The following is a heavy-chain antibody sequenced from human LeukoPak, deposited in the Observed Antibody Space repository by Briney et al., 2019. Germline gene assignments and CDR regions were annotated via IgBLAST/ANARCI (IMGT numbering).Heavy chain of an antibody. V-gene: IGHV1-69*06. CDR3: ARDGAKIAAAGTFDY. Sequence: SVKVSCKASGGTFSSYAISWVRQAPGQGLEWMGGIIPIFGAANYAQKFQGRVTITADKSTSTAYMELSSLRSEDTAVYYCARDGAKIAAAGTFDYWGQGTLVTVSS. J-gene: IGHJ4*02. CDR2: IIPIFGAA. D-gene: IGHD6-13*01. CDR1: GGTFSSYA.